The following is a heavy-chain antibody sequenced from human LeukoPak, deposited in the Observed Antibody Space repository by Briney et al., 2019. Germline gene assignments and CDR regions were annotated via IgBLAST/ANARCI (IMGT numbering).Heavy chain of an antibody. CDR2: ISGSGGST. CDR3: AKVSQGYSFIFDY. J-gene: IGHJ4*02. Sequence: SGGSLRLSCAASGFTFSSYSMNWVRQAPGKGLEWVSAISGSGGSTYYADSVKGRFTISRDNSKNTLYLQMNSLRAEDTAVYYCAKVSQGYSFIFDYWGQGTLVTVSS. CDR1: GFTFSSYS. D-gene: IGHD5-18*01. V-gene: IGHV3-23*01.